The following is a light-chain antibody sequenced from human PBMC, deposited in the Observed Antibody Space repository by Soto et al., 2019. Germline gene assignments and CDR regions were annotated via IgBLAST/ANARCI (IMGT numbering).Light chain of an antibody. CDR2: GAS. V-gene: IGKV3-15*01. CDR1: QSISDT. CDR3: QHYNSYSEA. Sequence: EIVMTQSPATLSVSPGGRATLSCRASQSISDTLAWYQQKPGQAPRLLIHGASTRATGFPARFSGSGSGTDFTLTISSLQSEDFAVYYCQHYNSYSEAFGQGTKVELK. J-gene: IGKJ1*01.